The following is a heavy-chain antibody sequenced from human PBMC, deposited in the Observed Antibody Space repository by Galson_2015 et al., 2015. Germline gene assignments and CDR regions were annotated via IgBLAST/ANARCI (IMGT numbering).Heavy chain of an antibody. CDR1: GFTFSSYD. D-gene: IGHD5-12*01. Sequence: SLRLSCAASGFTFSSYDMHWVRQAPGKGLEWAAVISHDASNKYYADSVKGRFTISRDNSKNTLFVLMNNLRPEDTAVYYCARGGGLGASGYGWAYFQHWGQGTLVTVSS. CDR3: ARGGGLGASGYGWAYFQH. CDR2: ISHDASNK. V-gene: IGHV3-30-3*01. J-gene: IGHJ1*01.